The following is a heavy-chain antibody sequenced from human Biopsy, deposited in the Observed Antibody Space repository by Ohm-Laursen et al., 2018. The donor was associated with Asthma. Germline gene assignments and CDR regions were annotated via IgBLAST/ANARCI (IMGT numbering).Heavy chain of an antibody. V-gene: IGHV4-30-4*01. Sequence: TLSLTWTVGGAYIGSRDHHWSWIRQSPGTGLEWIGFVFWSGTTHYNRSLERRLSISIDTTRNEFSTTLRSVTAADTAVYFCARVASYGDLYFGIDVWGPGTTVSVS. D-gene: IGHD4-17*01. CDR3: ARVASYGDLYFGIDV. CDR1: GAYIGSRDHH. J-gene: IGHJ6*02. CDR2: VFWSGTT.